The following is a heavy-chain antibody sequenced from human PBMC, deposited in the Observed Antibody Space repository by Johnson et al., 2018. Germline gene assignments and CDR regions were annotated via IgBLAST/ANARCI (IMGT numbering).Heavy chain of an antibody. Sequence: QVQLVESGAEVKKPGSSVKVACKASGGTFSSYAISWVRPAPGQGLEWMGGIIPIFGTANYAQKFQGRVTITAAESTSTAYMELGSLRAEDTAVYYCARRVTGYSNYLIDYGGQGSLVTVSS. J-gene: IGHJ4*02. CDR1: GGTFSSYA. V-gene: IGHV1-69*01. CDR3: ARRVTGYSNYLIDY. CDR2: IIPIFGTA. D-gene: IGHD4-11*01.